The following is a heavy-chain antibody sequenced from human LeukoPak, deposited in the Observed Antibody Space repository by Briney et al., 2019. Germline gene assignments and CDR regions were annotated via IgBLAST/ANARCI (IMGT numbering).Heavy chain of an antibody. D-gene: IGHD6-13*01. J-gene: IGHJ4*02. V-gene: IGHV3-48*03. Sequence: GGSLRLSCSASGFSFSSYEMNWVRQAPGKGLEWVSHISHNDGSTYYTDSVKGRFTISRDNSKNTLYLQMNSLRAEDTALYYCAKVDSSNWFVFPDYWGQGTLVTVSS. CDR3: AKVDSSNWFVFPDY. CDR1: GFSFSSYE. CDR2: ISHNDGST.